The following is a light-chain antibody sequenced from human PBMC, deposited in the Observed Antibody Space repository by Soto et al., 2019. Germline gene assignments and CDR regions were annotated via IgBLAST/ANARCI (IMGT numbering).Light chain of an antibody. CDR2: GAS. Sequence: DIQMTQSPSTLSASVGDRVTITCRASQSISSWLAWYQQKPGKAPKLLIYGASSLESGVPSRFSGSGSVTEFTLTIDSLQPGDFASYYWQQYSSSSPTVGQGTKLEI. CDR1: QSISSW. J-gene: IGKJ2*01. V-gene: IGKV1-5*01. CDR3: QQYSSSSPT.